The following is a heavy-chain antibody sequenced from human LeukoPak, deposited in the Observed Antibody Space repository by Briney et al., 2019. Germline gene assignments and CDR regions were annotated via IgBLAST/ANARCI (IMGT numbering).Heavy chain of an antibody. CDR2: IYPGDSDT. CDR1: GYSFTSYW. D-gene: IGHD3-22*01. J-gene: IGHJ2*01. CDR3: ARIEDYYDSSGYRHWSFDL. Sequence: GESLKISCRGSGYSFTSYWIGWVRQMPGKGLEWMGIIYPGDSDTRYSPSFQGQVTISADKSISTAYLQWSSLKASDTAMYYCARIEDYYDSSGYRHWSFDLWGRGTLVTVSS. V-gene: IGHV5-51*01.